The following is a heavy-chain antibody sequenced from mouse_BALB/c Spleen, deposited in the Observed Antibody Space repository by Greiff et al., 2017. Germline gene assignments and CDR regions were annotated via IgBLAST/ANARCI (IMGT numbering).Heavy chain of an antibody. CDR2: IWAGGST. V-gene: IGHV2-9*02. CDR3: ASSTVARPWFAY. Sequence: VKLMESGPGLVAPSQSLSITCTVSGFSLTSYGVHWVRQPPGKGLEWLGVIWAGGSTNYNSALMSRLSISKDNSKSQVFLKMNSLQTDDTAMYYCASSTVARPWFAYWGQGTLVTVSA. CDR1: GFSLTSYG. J-gene: IGHJ3*01. D-gene: IGHD1-1*01.